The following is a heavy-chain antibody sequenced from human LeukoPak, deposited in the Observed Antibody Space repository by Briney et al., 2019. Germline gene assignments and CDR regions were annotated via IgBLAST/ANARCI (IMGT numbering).Heavy chain of an antibody. Sequence: ASVKVSCKASGYTFTSYAMNWVRQAPGQGLEWMGWINTNTGNPTYAQGFTGRFVFSLDTSVSTAYLQISSLKAEDTAVYYCARDKDDSSGYKLGSGAFDIWGQGTMVTVSS. J-gene: IGHJ3*02. CDR3: ARDKDDSSGYKLGSGAFDI. V-gene: IGHV7-4-1*02. CDR1: GYTFTSYA. D-gene: IGHD3-22*01. CDR2: INTNTGNP.